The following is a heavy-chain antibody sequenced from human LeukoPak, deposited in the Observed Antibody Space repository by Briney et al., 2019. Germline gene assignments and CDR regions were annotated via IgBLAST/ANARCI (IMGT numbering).Heavy chain of an antibody. CDR3: AKDSGRGNIVVVPAAIPYCSGGSCYSGTYFDY. CDR1: GFTFDDYA. CDR2: ISWNSGSI. D-gene: IGHD2-2*02. V-gene: IGHV3-9*01. Sequence: GRSLRLSCAASGFTFDDYAMHWVRQAPGKGLEWVSGISWNSGSIGYADSVKGRFTISRGNAKNSLYLQMNSLRAEDTALYYCAKDSGRGNIVVVPAAIPYCSGGSCYSGTYFDYWGQGTLVTVSS. J-gene: IGHJ4*02.